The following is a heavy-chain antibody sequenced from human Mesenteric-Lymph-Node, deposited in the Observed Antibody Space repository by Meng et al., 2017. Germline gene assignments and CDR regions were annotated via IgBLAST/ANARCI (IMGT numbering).Heavy chain of an antibody. CDR2: ISGDGSST. CDR3: AREEKGDYDY. Sequence: GESLKISCAASGFTFSPYSTHWVRQAPGKGLESVSAISGDGSSTFYADSVKGRFTISRDNSKNTLYLQMGSLRSEDTAVYYCAREEKGDYDYWGQGTLVTGSS. CDR1: GFTFSPYS. D-gene: IGHD2-21*01. J-gene: IGHJ4*02. V-gene: IGHV3-64*02.